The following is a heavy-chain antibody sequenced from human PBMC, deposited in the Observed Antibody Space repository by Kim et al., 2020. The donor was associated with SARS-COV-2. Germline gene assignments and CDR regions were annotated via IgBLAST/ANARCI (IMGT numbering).Heavy chain of an antibody. CDR1: GFTFSDYY. CDR3: ARDPHYDILTGQAYYYYYGMDV. V-gene: IGHV3-11*01. D-gene: IGHD3-9*01. J-gene: IGHJ6*02. CDR2: ISSSGSTI. Sequence: GGSLRLSCAASGFTFSDYYMSWIRQAPGKGLEWVSYISSSGSTIYYADSVKGRFTISRDNAKNSLYLQMNSLRAEDTAVYYCARDPHYDILTGQAYYYYYGMDVWGQGTTVTVSS.